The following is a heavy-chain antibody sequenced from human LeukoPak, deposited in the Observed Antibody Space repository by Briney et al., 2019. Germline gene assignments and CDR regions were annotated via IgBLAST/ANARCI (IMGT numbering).Heavy chain of an antibody. J-gene: IGHJ4*02. CDR3: ARDGAVLTGYYDY. D-gene: IGHD3-9*01. V-gene: IGHV3-23*01. Sequence: GGSLRLSCAASGFMFRDAAMTWVRQAPGEGLEWVSLIASSGLNTYYADSVTGRFTISRDNSKNTLYLQMNSLRADDTAVYYCARDGAVLTGYYDYWGQGTLVTVSS. CDR1: GFMFRDAA. CDR2: IASSGLNT.